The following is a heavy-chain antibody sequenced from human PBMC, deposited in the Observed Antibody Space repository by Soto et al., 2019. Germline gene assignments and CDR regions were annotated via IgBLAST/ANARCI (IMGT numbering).Heavy chain of an antibody. CDR1: GFIFSNYA. J-gene: IGHJ4*02. Sequence: GGSLRLSCAASGFIFSNYAMSWVRQTPGKGLEWVSTISGSGGRTYYADSVKGRFTISRDNSKNTLDLQMNSLRAEDAAVYYCAKQVAAAGTAYWGQGALVTVSS. V-gene: IGHV3-23*01. CDR2: ISGSGGRT. D-gene: IGHD6-13*01. CDR3: AKQVAAAGTAY.